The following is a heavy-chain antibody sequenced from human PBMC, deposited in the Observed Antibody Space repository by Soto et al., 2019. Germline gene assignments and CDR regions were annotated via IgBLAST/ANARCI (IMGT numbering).Heavy chain of an antibody. CDR2: IYYNDDR. D-gene: IGHD5-12*01. CDR3: AHSDGGYEIIYFDF. J-gene: IGHJ4*02. Sequence: QITLQESGPTLVKPTQTLTLTCTFSGFSFTTAGVAVGWIRQTPGGALEWLTLIYYNDDRRFSPSLKTRLTITGDTSKPPVVLSLTNVDPGDTATYFCAHSDGGYEIIYFDFWGQGIPVTVSS. V-gene: IGHV2-5*01. CDR1: GFSFTTAGVA.